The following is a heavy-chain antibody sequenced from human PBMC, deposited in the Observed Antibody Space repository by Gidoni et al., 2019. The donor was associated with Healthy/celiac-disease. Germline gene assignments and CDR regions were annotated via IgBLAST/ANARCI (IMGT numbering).Heavy chain of an antibody. CDR3: AATLPHDY. CDR1: GGSMRSSDW. J-gene: IGHJ4*02. CDR2: IYHSGTT. Sequence: QVHLQESGPGLVKPSGTLSLTCAVSGGSMRSSDWWSWVRQPPGKGLEWIGEIYHSGTTNYNPSLESRVTMSVDKSKNQFSLKINSVTAADTAMYYCAATLPHDYWGQGALVIVSS. V-gene: IGHV4-4*02.